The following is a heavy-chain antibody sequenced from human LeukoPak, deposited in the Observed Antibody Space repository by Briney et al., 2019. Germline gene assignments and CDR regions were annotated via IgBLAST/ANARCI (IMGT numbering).Heavy chain of an antibody. V-gene: IGHV4-59*01. CDR2: IYYSGST. Sequence: SETLSLTCTVSGGSISSYYWSWIRQPAGKGLEWIGYIYYSGSTNYNPSLKSRVTISVDTSKNQFSLKLSSVTAADTAVYYCARAGVRDYDFWSGYQPAGYYYGMDVWGQGTTVTVSS. CDR1: GGSISSYY. D-gene: IGHD3-3*01. CDR3: ARAGVRDYDFWSGYQPAGYYYGMDV. J-gene: IGHJ6*02.